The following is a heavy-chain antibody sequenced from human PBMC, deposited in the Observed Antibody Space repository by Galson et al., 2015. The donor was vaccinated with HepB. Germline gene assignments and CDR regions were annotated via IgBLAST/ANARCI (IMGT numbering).Heavy chain of an antibody. D-gene: IGHD6-19*01. CDR2: ISYDRSDK. J-gene: IGHJ4*02. CDR1: GFTFSSYG. V-gene: IGHV3-30*18. CDR3: AKDGLQSLSPAVAGTPVDY. Sequence: SLRLSCAASGFTFSSYGMHWVRQAPGKGLEWVAVISYDRSDKYYADSVKGRFTISRDNSKNTLYLQMNSLRAEDTAVYYCAKDGLQSLSPAVAGTPVDYWGQGTLVTVSS.